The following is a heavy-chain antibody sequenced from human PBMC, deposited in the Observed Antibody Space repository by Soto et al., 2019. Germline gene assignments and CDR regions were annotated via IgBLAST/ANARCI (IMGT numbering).Heavy chain of an antibody. Sequence: PSQTLSLTCAISGDSVSANSAAWNWIRQSPSRGLEWLGRTYYRSRWNYDYAESVKSRLTIPPATSTNQFTLHLNSVTSEDTAVYYCVRQPLATLALYDMDVWGQGTTVTVSS. D-gene: IGHD6-6*01. V-gene: IGHV6-1*01. CDR2: TYYRSRWNY. CDR1: GDSVSANSAA. CDR3: VRQPLATLALYDMDV. J-gene: IGHJ6*02.